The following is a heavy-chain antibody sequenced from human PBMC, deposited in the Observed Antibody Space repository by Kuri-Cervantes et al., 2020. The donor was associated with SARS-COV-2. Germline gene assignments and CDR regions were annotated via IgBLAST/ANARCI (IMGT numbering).Heavy chain of an antibody. Sequence: GESLKISCAASGLTFSTFAMGWVRQAPGKGLEWVSFIDNAASNTYYADFVKSRFTISRDSSTNMVSLQMNSLRGDDTAVHYCAKDLYESGGYTWAYWGQGTRVTVSS. CDR3: AKDLYESGGYTWAY. CDR1: GLTFSTFA. J-gene: IGHJ4*02. V-gene: IGHV3-23*03. D-gene: IGHD3-22*01. CDR2: IDNAASNT.